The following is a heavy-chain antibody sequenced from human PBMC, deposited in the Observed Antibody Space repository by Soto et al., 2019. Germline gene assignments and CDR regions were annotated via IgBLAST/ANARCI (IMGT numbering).Heavy chain of an antibody. CDR2: IYWDDDK. Sequence: QITLKESGPTLVKPTQTLTLTCTFSGFSLSTSGVGVGWIRQPPGKALEWLALIYWDDDKRYSPSLKSRLTITKDTSKNQVVLTMTNMDPVDTATYYCAHSKPSRYYYDSSGFLTDAFDIWGQGTMVTVSS. D-gene: IGHD3-22*01. V-gene: IGHV2-5*02. CDR3: AHSKPSRYYYDSSGFLTDAFDI. CDR1: GFSLSTSGVG. J-gene: IGHJ3*02.